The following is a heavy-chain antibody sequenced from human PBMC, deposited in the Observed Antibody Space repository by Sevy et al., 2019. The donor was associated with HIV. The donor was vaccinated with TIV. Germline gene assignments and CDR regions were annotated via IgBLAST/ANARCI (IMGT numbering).Heavy chain of an antibody. CDR1: GFTFSSYS. V-gene: IGHV3-48*02. J-gene: IGHJ4*02. CDR2: ISSSSSTI. Sequence: GGSLRLSCAASGFTFSSYSMNWVRQAPGKGLEWVSYISSSSSTIYYADSVKGRFTISRDNAKNSLYLQMNSLRDEATAVYYCARDPAEPEYYDILTGYKKVFDYWGQGTLVTVSS. CDR3: ARDPAEPEYYDILTGYKKVFDY. D-gene: IGHD3-9*01.